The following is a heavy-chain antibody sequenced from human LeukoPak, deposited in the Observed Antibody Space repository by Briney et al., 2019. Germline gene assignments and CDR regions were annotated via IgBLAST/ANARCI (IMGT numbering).Heavy chain of an antibody. D-gene: IGHD6-13*01. CDR2: INPNSGGT. Sequence: ASVTVSCKASGYTFTGYYMHWVRQAPGQGLEWMGWINPNSGGTNYAQKFQGRVTITADESTSTAYMELSSLRSEDTAVYYCARSHSYSSSWYETYYYYYYGMDVWGQGTTVTVSS. CDR3: ARSHSYSSSWYETYYYYYYGMDV. CDR1: GYTFTGYY. V-gene: IGHV1-2*02. J-gene: IGHJ6*02.